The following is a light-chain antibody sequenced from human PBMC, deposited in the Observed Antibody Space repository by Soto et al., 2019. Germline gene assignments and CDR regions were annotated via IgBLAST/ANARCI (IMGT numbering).Light chain of an antibody. CDR2: EVS. CDR1: SSDVGGYDY. CDR3: SSYTSSSTDV. V-gene: IGLV2-14*01. Sequence: QSALTQPASVSGSPGQAITISCTGTSSDVGGYDYVSWYQHHPGKAPKLTIYEVSNRPSGVSNRFSGSKSGNTASLTISGIQAEDEAEYYCSSYTSSSTDVFGTGTKLAVL. J-gene: IGLJ1*01.